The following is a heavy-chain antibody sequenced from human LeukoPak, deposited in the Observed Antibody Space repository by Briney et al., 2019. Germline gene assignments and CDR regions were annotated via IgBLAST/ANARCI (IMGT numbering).Heavy chain of an antibody. CDR2: IYYSGST. J-gene: IGHJ2*01. Sequence: SETLSLTCTVSGGSISSYYWSWIRQPPGKGLEWIGDIYYSGSTSYNPSLKSRVTISVDTSKNQFSLKLSSVTAADTAVYYCARDVRSYYDWYFDLWGRGTLVTVSS. CDR1: GGSISSYY. V-gene: IGHV4-59*01. D-gene: IGHD1-26*01. CDR3: ARDVRSYYDWYFDL.